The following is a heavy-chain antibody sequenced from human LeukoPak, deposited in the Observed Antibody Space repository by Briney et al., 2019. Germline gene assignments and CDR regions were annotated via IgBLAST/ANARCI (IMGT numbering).Heavy chain of an antibody. Sequence: PGGSLRLSCAASGFTFSSYWMSWVRQAPGKGLEWVANIKQDGSEKYYVDSVKGRFTISRDNAKNSLYLQMNSLRAEDTAVYYCARAPRYCSSTSYPPGAFDIWGQGTMVTVSS. CDR1: GFTFSSYW. V-gene: IGHV3-7*01. D-gene: IGHD2-2*01. CDR3: ARAPRYCSSTSYPPGAFDI. J-gene: IGHJ3*02. CDR2: IKQDGSEK.